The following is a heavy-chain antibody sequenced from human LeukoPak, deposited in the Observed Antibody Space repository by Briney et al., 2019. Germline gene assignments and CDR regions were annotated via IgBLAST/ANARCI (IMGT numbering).Heavy chain of an antibody. CDR2: IYYSEST. CDR1: GGSFSSSSYY. V-gene: IGHV4-39*07. D-gene: IGHD2-21*02. Sequence: SETLSLTCTVSGGSFSSSSYYWGRIRQPPGKGLDWIRSIYYSESTYYNSALKSRVTISVATSKNQFSLKLRSVTAADRAVYYCARAPLVTDAFDIWGQGTMVTVSS. J-gene: IGHJ3*02. CDR3: ARAPLVTDAFDI.